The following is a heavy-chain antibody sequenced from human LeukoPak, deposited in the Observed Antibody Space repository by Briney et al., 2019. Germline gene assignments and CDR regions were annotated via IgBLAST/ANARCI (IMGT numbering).Heavy chain of an antibody. Sequence: SETLSLTCTVSGGSMSNYYWNWIRQPPGKGLGWIGFISSSGGPNHNPALKSRVSISVDTSKNQFSLKLSSVTAADTAVYYCARDRNRIGFDPWGQGTLVTVSS. V-gene: IGHV4-59*01. D-gene: IGHD1-14*01. CDR3: ARDRNRIGFDP. CDR2: ISSSGGP. J-gene: IGHJ5*02. CDR1: GGSMSNYY.